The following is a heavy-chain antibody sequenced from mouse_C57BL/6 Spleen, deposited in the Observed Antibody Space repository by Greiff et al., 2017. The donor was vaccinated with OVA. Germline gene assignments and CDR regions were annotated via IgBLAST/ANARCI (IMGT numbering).Heavy chain of an antibody. V-gene: IGHV1-18*01. J-gene: IGHJ4*01. CDR2: INPNNGGT. D-gene: IGHD2-3*01. CDR3: AKGIRDGYYGEGAMDY. Sequence: VQLQQSGPELVKPGASVKIPCKASGYTFTDYNMDWVKQSHGKSLEWIGDINPNNGGTIYNQKFKGKATMTVDKSSSTAYMKLRSLTSEDTADYYCAKGIRDGYYGEGAMDYWGQGTSGTVSS. CDR1: GYTFTDYN.